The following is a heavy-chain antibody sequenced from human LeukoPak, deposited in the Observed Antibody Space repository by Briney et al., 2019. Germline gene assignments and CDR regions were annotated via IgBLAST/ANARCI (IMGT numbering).Heavy chain of an antibody. J-gene: IGHJ5*02. V-gene: IGHV4-61*02. CDR2: IYTSGST. Sequence: PSETLALTCTVSDGSISSGSYYWSWVRQPAGKGLEWIGRIYTSGSTNYNPSLKSRVIISVDTSKNQVSLKLNFVTAADTVVYYCARVPGPNWFDPWGQGILVTVSS. CDR1: DGSISSGSYY. CDR3: ARVPGPNWFDP.